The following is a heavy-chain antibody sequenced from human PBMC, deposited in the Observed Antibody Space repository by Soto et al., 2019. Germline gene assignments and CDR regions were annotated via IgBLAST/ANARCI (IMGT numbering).Heavy chain of an antibody. CDR3: ARHSDCSGGSCYSEYFAVGNWFDP. D-gene: IGHD2-15*01. CDR1: GGSISSGRYY. J-gene: IGHJ5*02. CDR2: IYYSGST. Sequence: QLQLQESGPGLVKPSETLSLTCTVSGGSISSGRYYWGWIRQPPGKGLEWIGSIYYSGSTYSNPSLKRRVTISVDTSKNQFSLRLSSVTAADTAVYYCARHSDCSGGSCYSEYFAVGNWFDPWGQGTLVTVSS. V-gene: IGHV4-39*01.